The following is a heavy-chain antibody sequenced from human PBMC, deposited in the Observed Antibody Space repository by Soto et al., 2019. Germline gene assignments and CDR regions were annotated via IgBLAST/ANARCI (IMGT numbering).Heavy chain of an antibody. CDR2: IIPIFGTT. CDR1: GGTFSSYA. CDR3: ARDDSGYDSPGWCGGDCYPSYGMDV. Sequence: GASVKVSCKASGGTFSSYAISWVRQAPGQGLEWMGGIIPIFGTTNYAQKFQGRVTITADESTSTAYMELSSLRSEDTAVYYCARDDSGYDSPGWCGGDCYPSYGMDVWGQGTTVTVSS. V-gene: IGHV1-69*13. D-gene: IGHD2-21*02. J-gene: IGHJ6*02.